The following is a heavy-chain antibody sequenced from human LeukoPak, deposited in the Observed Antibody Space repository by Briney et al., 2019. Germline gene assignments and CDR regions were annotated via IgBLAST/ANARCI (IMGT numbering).Heavy chain of an antibody. CDR1: AFTFSSYS. CDR2: ISGSSSDI. D-gene: IGHD1-26*01. CDR3: ARRGYHDYSGFDY. J-gene: IGHJ4*02. Sequence: GGSLRLSCAGSAFTFSSYSMNWVRQAPGKGLEWVSSISGSSSDIYYADSVKGRFTISRDNAKNSLYLQMKSLRAEDTAVYYCARRGYHDYSGFDYWGQGTLVTVSS. V-gene: IGHV3-21*01.